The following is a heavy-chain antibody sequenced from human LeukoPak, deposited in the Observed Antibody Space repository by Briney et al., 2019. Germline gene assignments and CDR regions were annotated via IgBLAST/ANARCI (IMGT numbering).Heavy chain of an antibody. V-gene: IGHV3-74*01. J-gene: IGHJ4*02. CDR3: ARDWVYKIDY. CDR1: GFTFGSYV. D-gene: IGHD5-24*01. CDR2: ISHDGII. Sequence: GGSLRLSCETAGFTFGSYVMHWVRRTPGKGLVWVSRISHDGIISYADSVKGRFTISRDNAKNTLILQMNSLRVEDTAVYYCARDWVYKIDYWGRGTLVTVSS.